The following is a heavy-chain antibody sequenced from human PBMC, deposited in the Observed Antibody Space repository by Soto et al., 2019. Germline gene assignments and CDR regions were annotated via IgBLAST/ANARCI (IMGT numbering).Heavy chain of an antibody. Sequence: QVQLQESGPGLVKPSQTLSLTCTVSGGSISSVGYYWSWIRQHPGKGLEWIGYIDYSGSTYYNPSLKSRVTISVDTSKNQFALKLSSVTAADTAVYYCARGGDYELDFDYWGQGTLVTVSS. CDR3: ARGGDYELDFDY. CDR2: IDYSGST. J-gene: IGHJ4*02. D-gene: IGHD4-17*01. CDR1: GGSISSVGYY. V-gene: IGHV4-31*03.